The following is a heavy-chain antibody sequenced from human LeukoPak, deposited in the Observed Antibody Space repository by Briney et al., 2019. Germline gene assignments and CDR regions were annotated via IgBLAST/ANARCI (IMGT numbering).Heavy chain of an antibody. J-gene: IGHJ6*02. Sequence: SETLSLTCAVYGGSFSGYYWSWIRQPPGKGLEWIGEINHSGSTNYNPSLKSRVTISVDTSKNQFSLKLSSVTAADTAVYYCARGGPNVLRYFDWLPNYYYGMDVWGQGTTVTVSS. D-gene: IGHD3-9*01. CDR1: GGSFSGYY. CDR2: INHSGST. V-gene: IGHV4-34*01. CDR3: ARGGPNVLRYFDWLPNYYYGMDV.